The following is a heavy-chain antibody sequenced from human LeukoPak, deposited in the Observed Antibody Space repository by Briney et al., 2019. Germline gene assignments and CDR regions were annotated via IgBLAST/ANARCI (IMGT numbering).Heavy chain of an antibody. CDR3: AKGGYSYDPYYFDY. CDR1: GFTFDDYA. Sequence: PGGSPRLSCAASGFTFDDYAMHWVRQAPGKGLEWVSGISWSSGSIGYADSVKGRFTISRDNAKNSLYLQMNSLRAEDTALYYCAKGGYSYDPYYFDYWGQGTLVTVSS. CDR2: ISWSSGSI. D-gene: IGHD5-18*01. J-gene: IGHJ4*02. V-gene: IGHV3-9*01.